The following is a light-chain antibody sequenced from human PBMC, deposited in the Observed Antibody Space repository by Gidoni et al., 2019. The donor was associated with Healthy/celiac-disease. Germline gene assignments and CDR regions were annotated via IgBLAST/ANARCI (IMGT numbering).Light chain of an antibody. J-gene: IGKJ5*01. CDR2: LGS. V-gene: IGKV2-28*01. Sequence: DSVMTQSPLSRPVTPGEPASISCRSSQSLLHSNGYNYLDWYLQKPGQSPQLLIYLGSNRASGVPDRFSGSGSGTDFTLKISRVEAEDVGVYYCMQALQTPRTFGQGTRLEIK. CDR3: MQALQTPRT. CDR1: QSLLHSNGYNY.